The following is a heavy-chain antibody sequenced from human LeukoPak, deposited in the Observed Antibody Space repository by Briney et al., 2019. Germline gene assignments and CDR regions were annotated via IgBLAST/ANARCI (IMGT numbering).Heavy chain of an antibody. CDR3: AKGQYASGWNSGNY. CDR1: GFTFSSYA. V-gene: IGHV3-23*01. J-gene: IGHJ4*02. D-gene: IGHD1/OR15-1a*01. Sequence: PGRSLRLSCTGSGFTFSSYAMSWVRQAPGKGLEWVSSISGGHGGTYYADSVKGRFTISRDDSKNTLYLQVNSLRAEDTAVYYCAKGQYASGWNSGNYWGQGTLVTVSS. CDR2: ISGGHGGT.